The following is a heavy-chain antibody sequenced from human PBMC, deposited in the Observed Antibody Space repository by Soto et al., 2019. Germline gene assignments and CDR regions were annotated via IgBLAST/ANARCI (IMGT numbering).Heavy chain of an antibody. CDR1: GYTFTSYG. CDR3: ARDNGLIFGVLNYGMAV. V-gene: IGHV1-18*01. Sequence: ASVKVSCKASGYTFTSYGISWVRQAPGQGLEWMGWISAYNGNTNYAQKIQGRVTMTTDTSTSTAYMELRSLRSDDTAVYYCARDNGLIFGVLNYGMAVGGQGTTVTVSS. J-gene: IGHJ6*02. D-gene: IGHD3-3*01. CDR2: ISAYNGNT.